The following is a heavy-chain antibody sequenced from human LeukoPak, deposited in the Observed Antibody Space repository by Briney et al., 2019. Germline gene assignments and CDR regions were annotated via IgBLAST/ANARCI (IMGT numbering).Heavy chain of an antibody. D-gene: IGHD3-22*01. CDR3: TSSPIDGYYSTPDAFDI. Sequence: PGGSLRLSCAASGFTFSGSAMHWVRQASGKGLEWVGRIRSKANSYATAYAASVKGRFTISRDDSKNTAYLQMNSLKTEDTAVYYCTSSPIDGYYSTPDAFDIWGQGTMVTVSS. CDR1: GFTFSGSA. V-gene: IGHV3-73*01. CDR2: IRSKANSYAT. J-gene: IGHJ3*02.